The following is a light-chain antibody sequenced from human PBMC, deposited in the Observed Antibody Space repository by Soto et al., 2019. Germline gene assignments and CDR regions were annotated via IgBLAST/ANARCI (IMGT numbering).Light chain of an antibody. CDR3: SSYTSSSSPYV. CDR1: NDDVGGYNY. J-gene: IGLJ1*01. V-gene: IGLV2-14*01. CDR2: EVS. Sequence: QSVLTHPASVSGSPGQSITISCTGTNDDVGGYNYVSWYQQHPGKAPKLMIYEVSNRPLGVSNRFSGSKSGNTASLTISGLQAEDEADYFCSSYTSSSSPYVFGTGTKVTVL.